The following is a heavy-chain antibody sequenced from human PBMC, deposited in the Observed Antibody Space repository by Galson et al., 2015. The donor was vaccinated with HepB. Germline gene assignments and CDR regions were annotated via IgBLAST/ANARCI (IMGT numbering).Heavy chain of an antibody. CDR2: MSYDGSLN. J-gene: IGHJ6*03. CDR1: GFTFSTSD. CDR3: AKVLFPSTITHYFYYMDV. D-gene: IGHD5/OR15-5a*01. Sequence: SLRLSCAASGFTFSTSDMHWVRQAPGRGLEWVASMSYDGSLNHYADSVQGRFSIARDNSKDTLYLQMNSLRTEDTALYYCAKVLFPSTITHYFYYMDVWGKGTMVIVS. V-gene: IGHV3-30*18.